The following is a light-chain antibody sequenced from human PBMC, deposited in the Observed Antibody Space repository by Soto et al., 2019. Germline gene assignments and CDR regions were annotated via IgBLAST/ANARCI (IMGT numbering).Light chain of an antibody. J-gene: IGLJ2*01. Sequence: QSALTQPASMSGSPGQSITISCTGTSSDVGGYNYVSWYQQHPGKAPKLMIYDVSNRPSGVSNRFSGSKSGNTASLTISGLQAEDEADYYCSSYTSSSLVVFGGGTKLTV. CDR3: SSYTSSSLVV. CDR1: SSDVGGYNY. CDR2: DVS. V-gene: IGLV2-14*01.